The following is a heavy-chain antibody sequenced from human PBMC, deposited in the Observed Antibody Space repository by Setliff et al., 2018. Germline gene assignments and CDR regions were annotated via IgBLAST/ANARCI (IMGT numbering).Heavy chain of an antibody. Sequence: GASVKVSCKASGGTFSSYGISWVRQAPGQGLEWMGGTIPVFGTTDYAQKFQGRVTIMTDESTSTAYMELSSLTSEDTAVYYCAREGVRTWSSTDYHYYMDVWGRGTTVTVSS. V-gene: IGHV1-69*05. CDR1: GGTFSSYG. D-gene: IGHD2-8*01. CDR2: TIPVFGTT. J-gene: IGHJ6*03. CDR3: AREGVRTWSSTDYHYYMDV.